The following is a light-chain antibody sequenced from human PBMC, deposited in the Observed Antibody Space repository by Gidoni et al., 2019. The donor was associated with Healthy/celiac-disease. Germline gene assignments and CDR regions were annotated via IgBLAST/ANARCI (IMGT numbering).Light chain of an antibody. Sequence: DIQMTQSPSSLSASVGDRVTITCQASQDISNYLNWYQQKPGKAPKLLIYDASNLETGVPSRFSGSGSGTDFTFTISSLQPEDIATYYCQQYDNLLVTFGGGTKVELK. CDR2: DAS. CDR3: QQYDNLLVT. J-gene: IGKJ4*01. CDR1: QDISNY. V-gene: IGKV1-33*01.